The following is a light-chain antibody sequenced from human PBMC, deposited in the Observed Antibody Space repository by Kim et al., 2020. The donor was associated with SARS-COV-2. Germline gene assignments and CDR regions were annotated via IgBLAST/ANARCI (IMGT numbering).Light chain of an antibody. Sequence: EIVLTQSPGTLSLSPGERATLSCRASQSARSTFLAWYQQQPGQAPRLLIYGASTRATGIPDRFSGSGSGTDFTLTITRLEPEDFAVYYCQQYGTSPTTFGRGTKLEI. J-gene: IGKJ2*01. CDR1: QSARSTF. CDR2: GAS. CDR3: QQYGTSPTT. V-gene: IGKV3-20*01.